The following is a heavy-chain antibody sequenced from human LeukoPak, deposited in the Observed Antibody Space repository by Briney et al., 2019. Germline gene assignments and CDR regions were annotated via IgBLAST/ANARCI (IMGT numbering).Heavy chain of an antibody. D-gene: IGHD6-6*01. J-gene: IGHJ4*02. CDR1: GFTFSSYA. Sequence: GGSLRLSCAASGFTFSSYAMSWVRQAPGKGLEWVSAISGSGGSTNYADSVKGRFTISRDNAKNSLYLQMNSLRAEDTAVYYCAKDLYSSSCFDYWGQGTLVTVSS. CDR2: ISGSGGST. V-gene: IGHV3-23*01. CDR3: AKDLYSSSCFDY.